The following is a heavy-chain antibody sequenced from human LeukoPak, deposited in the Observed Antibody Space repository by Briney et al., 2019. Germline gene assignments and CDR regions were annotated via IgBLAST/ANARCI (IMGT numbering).Heavy chain of an antibody. D-gene: IGHD5-18*01. CDR3: ARSDTAMERIGVYNWFDP. V-gene: IGHV1-69*06. CDR1: GGTFSSYA. J-gene: IGHJ5*02. Sequence: ASVKVSCKASGGTFSSYAISWVRQAPGQGLEWMGGIIPIFGTANYAQKFQGRVTITADKSTSTAYMELSSLRSEDTAVYYCARSDTAMERIGVYNWFDPWGQGTLVTVSS. CDR2: IIPIFGTA.